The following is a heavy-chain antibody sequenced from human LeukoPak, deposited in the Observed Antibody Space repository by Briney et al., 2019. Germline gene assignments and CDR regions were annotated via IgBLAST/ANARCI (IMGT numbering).Heavy chain of an antibody. J-gene: IGHJ5*02. CDR3: ARDNSVGDIAWWFDP. CDR2: INPTGTTT. D-gene: IGHD3-10*01. V-gene: IGHV1-46*01. CDR1: GYTFINNW. Sequence: ASVKVTCKASGYTFINNWMHWVRQAPGQGLEWVGLINPTGTTTLYAQKFQGRVTLTRDMSTSTDYMELRSLKSEDTAVYYCARDNSVGDIAWWFDPWGQGTLVTVSS.